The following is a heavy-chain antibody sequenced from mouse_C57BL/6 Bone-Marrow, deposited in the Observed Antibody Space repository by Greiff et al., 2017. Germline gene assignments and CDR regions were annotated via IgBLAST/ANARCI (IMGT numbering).Heavy chain of an antibody. V-gene: IGHV1-81*01. CDR3: ARRRSLGLSWFAY. D-gene: IGHD3-1*01. Sequence: QVQLQQSGAELARPGASVKLSCKASGYTFTSYGISWVKQRTGQGLEWIGEIYPRSGNNYYNEKFKGKATLTADKSSSTAYMELRSLTSEDSAVVFGARRRSLGLSWFAYWGQGTLVTCSA. CDR2: IYPRSGNN. J-gene: IGHJ3*01. CDR1: GYTFTSYG.